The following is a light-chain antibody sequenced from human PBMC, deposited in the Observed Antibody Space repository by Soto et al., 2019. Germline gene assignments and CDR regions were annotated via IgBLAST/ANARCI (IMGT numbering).Light chain of an antibody. CDR3: CSYTRSGTLI. Sequence: QCALTKPASLYGSPGQWITISCVGTSGDIGDYNYVSWYQQHPGKAPKVIIYDVSNRPSGVSYRFSGTKSGNTASLTVSGLQAEDEADYYCCSYTRSGTLIFGTGTKVTVL. J-gene: IGLJ1*01. V-gene: IGLV2-14*01. CDR1: SGDIGDYNY. CDR2: DVS.